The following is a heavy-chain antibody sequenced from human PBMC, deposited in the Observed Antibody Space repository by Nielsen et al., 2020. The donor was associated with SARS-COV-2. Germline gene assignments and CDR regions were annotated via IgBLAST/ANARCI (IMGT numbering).Heavy chain of an antibody. CDR2: ISYDGSNK. J-gene: IGHJ4*02. D-gene: IGHD5-12*01. V-gene: IGHV3-30*18. CDR3: AKDLIVATIIGGPFDY. Sequence: VRQAPGKGLEWVAVISYDGSNKYYADSVKGRFTISRDNSKNTLYLQMNSLRAEDTAVYYCAKDLIVATIIGGPFDYWGQGTLVTVSS.